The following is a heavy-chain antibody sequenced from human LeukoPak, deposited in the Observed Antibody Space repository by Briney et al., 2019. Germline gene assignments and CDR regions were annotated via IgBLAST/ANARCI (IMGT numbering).Heavy chain of an antibody. J-gene: IGHJ4*02. Sequence: SGTLSLTCAVSGGSISSSNWWSWVRQPPGKGLEWIGEIYHSGSTNYNPSLKSRVTISVDKSKNQFPLKLSSVTAADTAVYYCAWTGIVGATNIDCWGQGTLVTVSS. CDR1: GGSISSSNW. CDR2: IYHSGST. V-gene: IGHV4-4*02. D-gene: IGHD1-26*01. CDR3: AWTGIVGATNIDC.